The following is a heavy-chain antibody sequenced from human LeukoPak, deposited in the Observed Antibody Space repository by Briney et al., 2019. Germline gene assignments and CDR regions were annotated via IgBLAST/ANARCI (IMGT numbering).Heavy chain of an antibody. J-gene: IGHJ4*02. D-gene: IGHD2-15*01. CDR3: ARTELGYYSGVSCYGGHFDY. CDR1: GGSISSYY. Sequence: PSETLSLTCTVSGGSISSYYWSWIRQPPGKGLEWIGYIYYSGSTNYNPSLKSRVTISVDTSKSQFSLKLNSVTAADTAVYYCARTELGYYSGVSCYGGHFDYWGQGTLVTVSS. CDR2: IYYSGST. V-gene: IGHV4-59*08.